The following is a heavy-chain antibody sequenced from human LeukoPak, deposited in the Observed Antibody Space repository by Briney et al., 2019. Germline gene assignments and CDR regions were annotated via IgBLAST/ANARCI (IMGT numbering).Heavy chain of an antibody. CDR2: IYYSGST. Sequence: SETLSLACAVYGGSFSGYYWSWIRQPPGKGLEWIGYIYYSGSTNYNPSLKSRVTISVDTSKNQFSLKLSSVTAADTAVYYCARGTGGRRADYYYYMDVWGKGTTVTISS. J-gene: IGHJ6*03. V-gene: IGHV4-59*01. CDR3: ARGTGGRRADYYYYMDV. CDR1: GGSFSGYY. D-gene: IGHD2-8*02.